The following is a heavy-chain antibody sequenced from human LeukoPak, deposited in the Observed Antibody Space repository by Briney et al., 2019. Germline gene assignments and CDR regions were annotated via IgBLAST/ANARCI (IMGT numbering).Heavy chain of an antibody. CDR3: ARGIVVVPPAPTSADFDY. CDR2: TNPKSGGT. D-gene: IGHD2-2*01. CDR1: EYTFTDYY. Sequence: ASVRVSCKASEYTFTDYYMHWVRQAPGQGLEWMGWTNPKSGGTNYVRTFQGRVTMTRDTSISTAYMELSRLISDDTAVYYCARGIVVVPPAPTSADFDYWGQGTLVTVSS. V-gene: IGHV1-2*02. J-gene: IGHJ4*02.